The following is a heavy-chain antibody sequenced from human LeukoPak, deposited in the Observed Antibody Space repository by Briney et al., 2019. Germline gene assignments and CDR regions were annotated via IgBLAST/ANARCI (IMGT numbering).Heavy chain of an antibody. Sequence: ASVKVSCKASGYTFTSYGISWVRQAPGQGLEWMGWISAYNGNTNYAQKLQGRVTMTTDTSTSTAYMELRSLRSNDTAVYYCAREEDSYPAAMFTSDYWGQGTLVTVSS. V-gene: IGHV1-18*01. D-gene: IGHD2-2*01. CDR2: ISAYNGNT. J-gene: IGHJ4*02. CDR3: AREEDSYPAAMFTSDY. CDR1: GYTFTSYG.